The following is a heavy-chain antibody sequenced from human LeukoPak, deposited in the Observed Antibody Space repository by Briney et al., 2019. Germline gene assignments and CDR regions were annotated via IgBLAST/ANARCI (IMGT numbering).Heavy chain of an antibody. D-gene: IGHD3-9*01. CDR3: ARDPPHYDILTGYSTGGAFDI. CDR2: IYQSGST. Sequence: SETLSLTCAVSGYSISSGYYWGWIRQPPGNGLEWIGIIYQSGSTYYNPSLKSRVTISVDTSKNQFSLKLSSVTAADTAVYYCARDPPHYDILTGYSTGGAFDIWGQGTMVTVSS. CDR1: GYSISSGYY. V-gene: IGHV4-38-2*02. J-gene: IGHJ3*02.